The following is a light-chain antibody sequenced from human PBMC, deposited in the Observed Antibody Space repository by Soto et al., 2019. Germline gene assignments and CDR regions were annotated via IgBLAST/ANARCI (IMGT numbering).Light chain of an antibody. CDR1: QSVSSY. CDR2: GAS. Sequence: EIVFTDSPAGLTLSPVESAALSSRVSQSVSSYLAWYQQKPGQAPRLLIYGASTRATGIPARFSGSGSGTEFTLTISSLQSEEFAVYYCQEYNNWPRWTVGQGTKVDIK. J-gene: IGKJ1*01. V-gene: IGKV3-15*01. CDR3: QEYNNWPRWT.